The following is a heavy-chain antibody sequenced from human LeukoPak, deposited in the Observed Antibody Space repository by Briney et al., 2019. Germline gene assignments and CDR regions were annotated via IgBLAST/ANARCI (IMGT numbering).Heavy chain of an antibody. Sequence: KPSETLSLTCAVSGGSISSGGYSWSWIRQPPGKGLEWIGYIYHSGSTYYNPSLKSRVTISVDRSKNQFSLKLSSVTAADTAVYYCGRGSSDYAGSFDYWGQGTLVTVSS. CDR1: GGSISSGGYS. CDR2: IYHSGST. CDR3: GRGSSDYAGSFDY. D-gene: IGHD5-12*01. V-gene: IGHV4-30-2*01. J-gene: IGHJ4*02.